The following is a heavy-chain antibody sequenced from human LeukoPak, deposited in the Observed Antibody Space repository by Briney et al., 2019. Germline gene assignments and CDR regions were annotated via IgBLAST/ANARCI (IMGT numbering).Heavy chain of an antibody. V-gene: IGHV1-8*01. D-gene: IGHD5-18*01. J-gene: IGHJ4*02. CDR3: ARVTQGDTAIDY. CDR2: MNPNSGNT. CDR1: GYTFNSYD. Sequence: ASVKVSCKASGYTFNSYDINRVRQATGQGLEWMGWMNPNSGNTGYAQKFQGRVTMTRNTSISTAYMELSSLRSEDTAVYYCARVTQGDTAIDYWGQGTLVTVSS.